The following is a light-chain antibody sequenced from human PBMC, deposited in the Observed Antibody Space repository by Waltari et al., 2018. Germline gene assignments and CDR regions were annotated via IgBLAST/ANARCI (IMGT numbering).Light chain of an antibody. CDR2: DVT. CDR1: SHHVDDFNY. V-gene: IGLV2-14*03. CDR3: SSHTTRSLLGV. J-gene: IGLJ3*02. Sequence: QSVLTQPASVSGSPGQSITISCPGSSHHVDDFNYVAWYQQHPDKAPKLILFDVTTRASGVSSRFSGSKSANTASLTISGLQAEDEAFYYCSSHTTRSLLGVFGGGTKLTVL.